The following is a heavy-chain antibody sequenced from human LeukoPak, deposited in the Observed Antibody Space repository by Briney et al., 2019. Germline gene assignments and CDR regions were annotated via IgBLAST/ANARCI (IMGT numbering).Heavy chain of an antibody. CDR2: INPNSGGT. V-gene: IGHV1-2*02. CDR3: ASGPNYYDSSGYYNDY. D-gene: IGHD3-22*01. J-gene: IGHJ4*02. Sequence: GASVKVSCKASGYTFTGYYMHWVRQPPGQGLEWMGWINPNSGGTNYAQKFQGRVTMTRDTSISTAYMELSRLRSDDTAVYYCASGPNYYDSSGYYNDYWGQGTLVTVSS. CDR1: GYTFTGYY.